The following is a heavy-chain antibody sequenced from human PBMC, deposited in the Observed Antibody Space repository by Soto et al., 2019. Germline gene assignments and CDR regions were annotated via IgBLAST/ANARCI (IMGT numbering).Heavy chain of an antibody. CDR1: GFTFSSYD. CDR2: IGTAGDT. CDR3: ARGNPFWSGYSSTPYYYYMDV. V-gene: IGHV3-13*01. Sequence: GGSLRLSCAASGFTFSSYDMHWVGQATGKGLEWVSAIGTAGDTYYPGSVKGRFTISRENAKNSLYLQMNSLRAGDTAVYYCARGNPFWSGYSSTPYYYYMDVWGKGTTVTVSS. D-gene: IGHD3-3*01. J-gene: IGHJ6*03.